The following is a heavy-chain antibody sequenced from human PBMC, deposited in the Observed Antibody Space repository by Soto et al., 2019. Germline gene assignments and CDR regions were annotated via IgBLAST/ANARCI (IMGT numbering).Heavy chain of an antibody. Sequence: GGSLRLSCSASGFTFSTYAMHWVRQAPGEGLEYISGISSNGGSTYYADSVKGRFTNSRDNSKNTLYLQLSSLGAEDTAVYYCVRDSGSFGSSYCENWGLRTVVNASS. CDR1: GFTFSTYA. CDR2: ISSNGGST. V-gene: IGHV3-64D*06. D-gene: IGHD1-26*01. CDR3: VRDSGSFGSSYCEN. J-gene: IGHJ4*02.